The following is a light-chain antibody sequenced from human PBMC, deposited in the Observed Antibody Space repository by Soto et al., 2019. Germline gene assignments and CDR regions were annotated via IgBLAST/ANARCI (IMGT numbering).Light chain of an antibody. CDR3: QHMAT. V-gene: IGKV1-5*03. CDR2: RAS. J-gene: IGKJ1*01. CDR1: QTISSS. Sequence: DIQMTQSPSTLSASVGDRVTITWRASQTISSSLAWYQQKPGKAPKPLIYRASSLESGVPSRFSGSGSGTEFTLTIISLQPDDFATYFCQHMATFGQGTKVEIK.